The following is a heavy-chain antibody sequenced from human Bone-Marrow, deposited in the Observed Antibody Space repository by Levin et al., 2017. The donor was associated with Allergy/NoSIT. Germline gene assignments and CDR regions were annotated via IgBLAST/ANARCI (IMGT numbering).Heavy chain of an antibody. CDR1: DFLLSNVRVG. Sequence: GSGPTLVKPTETLTLTCTVSDFLLSNVRVGVAWIRQPPGKALEWLANIFSNDAKTYSASLGSRLTISRDTSESQVVLTMTNMGPVDTATYYCARIRITVAGWYDYWGQGALVTVSS. J-gene: IGHJ4*02. CDR2: IFSNDAK. V-gene: IGHV2-26*01. D-gene: IGHD6-19*01. CDR3: ARIRITVAGWYDY.